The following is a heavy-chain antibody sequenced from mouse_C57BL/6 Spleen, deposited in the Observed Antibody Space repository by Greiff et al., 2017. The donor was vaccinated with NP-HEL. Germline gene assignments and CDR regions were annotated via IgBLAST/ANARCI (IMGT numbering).Heavy chain of an antibody. CDR3: ANTVVATDWYFDV. V-gene: IGHV1-66*01. D-gene: IGHD1-1*01. Sequence: QVQLQQSGPELVKPGASVKISCKASGYSFTSYYIHWVKQRPGQGLEWIGWIYPGSGNTKYNEKFKGKATLTADTSSSTAYMQLSSLTSEDSAVYYCANTVVATDWYFDVWGTGTTVTVSS. CDR1: GYSFTSYY. CDR2: IYPGSGNT. J-gene: IGHJ1*03.